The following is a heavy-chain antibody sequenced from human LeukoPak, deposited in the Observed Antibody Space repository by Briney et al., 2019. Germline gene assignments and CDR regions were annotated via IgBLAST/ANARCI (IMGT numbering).Heavy chain of an antibody. V-gene: IGHV4-39*02. Sequence: PSETLSLTCTVSGGSISSSNHYWGWIRQPPGKGLEWIGSIYYSGSTYYNPSLKSRVTISVDTSKNQFSLKLSSVTAADTAVYYCAREWKLLTMVRGVISRLWFLGDYFDYWGQGTLVTVSS. CDR2: IYYSGST. CDR3: AREWKLLTMVRGVISRLWFLGDYFDY. CDR1: GGSISSSNHY. D-gene: IGHD3-10*01. J-gene: IGHJ4*02.